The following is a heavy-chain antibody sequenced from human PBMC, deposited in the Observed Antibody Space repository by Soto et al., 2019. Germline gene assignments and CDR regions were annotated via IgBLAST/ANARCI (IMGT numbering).Heavy chain of an antibody. Sequence: GGSLRLSCAASGFTFTRYSMNWVRQAPGKGLEWVSSISSTTNYIYYGDSMKGRFTISRDNAKNSLYQEMNSLRAEDTAVYYCARESEDLTSNLDYWGQGTLVTVSS. CDR1: GFTFTRYS. V-gene: IGHV3-21*06. J-gene: IGHJ4*02. CDR3: ARESEDLTSNLDY. CDR2: ISSTTNYI.